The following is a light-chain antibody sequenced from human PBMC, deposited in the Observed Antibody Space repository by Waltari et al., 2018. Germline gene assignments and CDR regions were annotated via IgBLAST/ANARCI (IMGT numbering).Light chain of an antibody. J-gene: IGLJ2*01. CDR2: EVS. CDR3: SSFTNISTLV. Sequence: QSALTQPASVSGSPGQSITLSCTGTSSDVGGYNYVSWYQQHPGKAPKLMIYEVSNWPSGVSNRFSGSKSGNTASLTISGLQAEDEADYYCSSFTNISTLVFGGGTKVTVL. CDR1: SSDVGGYNY. V-gene: IGLV2-14*01.